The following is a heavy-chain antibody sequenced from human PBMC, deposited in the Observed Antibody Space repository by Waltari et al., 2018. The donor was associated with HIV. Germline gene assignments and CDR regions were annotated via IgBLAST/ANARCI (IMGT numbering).Heavy chain of an antibody. V-gene: IGHV3-11*01. CDR3: ARDRWYYFDTSDYFYDY. CDR2: ISNSGDII. D-gene: IGHD3-22*01. CDR1: GFPFSDSY. Sequence: QVQLVESGGGLVKPGGSLRLSCAASGFPFSDSYMPGIRQAPGKGLEWISYISNSGDIIYYADSVKGRFTISRDNAKNSLYLQMNSLRAEDTAVYYCARDRWYYFDTSDYFYDYWGQGTLVTVSS. J-gene: IGHJ4*02.